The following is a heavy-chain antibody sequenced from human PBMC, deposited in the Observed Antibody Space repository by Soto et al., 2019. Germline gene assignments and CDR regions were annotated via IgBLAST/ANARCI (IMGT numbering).Heavy chain of an antibody. CDR3: AREPITMVRGEEYFQH. D-gene: IGHD3-10*01. J-gene: IGHJ1*01. V-gene: IGHV1-46*01. Sequence: ASVKVSCKASGYTFTSYDMHWVRQAPGQGLEWMGIINPSGGSTSYAQKFQGRVTMTRDTSTSTVYMELSSLRSEDTAVYYCAREPITMVRGEEYFQHWGQGTLVTVSS. CDR2: INPSGGST. CDR1: GYTFTSYD.